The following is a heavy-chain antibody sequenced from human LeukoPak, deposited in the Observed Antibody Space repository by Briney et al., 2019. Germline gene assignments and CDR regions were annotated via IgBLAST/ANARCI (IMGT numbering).Heavy chain of an antibody. V-gene: IGHV4-59*01. CDR3: ARVGRTYYYDSSGYTGWFDP. Sequence: VKPSETLSLTCTVSGGSISTYYWTWIRQPPGKGLEWMGFIYHSGSTKYNPSLESRVTISVDTSKNQFSLKLRSATAADTAVYYCARVGRTYYYDSSGYTGWFDPWGQGTLVTVSS. CDR1: GGSISTYY. J-gene: IGHJ5*02. D-gene: IGHD3-22*01. CDR2: IYHSGST.